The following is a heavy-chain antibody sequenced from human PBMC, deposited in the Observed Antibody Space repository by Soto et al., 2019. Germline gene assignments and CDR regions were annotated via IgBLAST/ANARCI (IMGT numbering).Heavy chain of an antibody. CDR3: ARDTSAGLSEGYYGMDV. J-gene: IGHJ6*02. V-gene: IGHV1-18*01. CDR2: ISAYNGNT. D-gene: IGHD6-25*01. CDR1: GYTFTSYG. Sequence: GASVKVSCKASGYTFTSYGISWVRQAPGQGLEWMGWISAYNGNTNYAQKLQGRVTMTTDTSTSTAYMELRSLRSDDTAVYYCARDTSAGLSEGYYGMDVWGQGTTVTVS.